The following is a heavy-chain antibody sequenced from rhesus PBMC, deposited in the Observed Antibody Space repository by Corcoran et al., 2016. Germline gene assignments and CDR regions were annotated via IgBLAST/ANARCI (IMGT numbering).Heavy chain of an antibody. J-gene: IGHJ4*01. CDR3: ASSDYSGSYGGY. V-gene: IGHV4S10*01. CDR2: IYGSSTST. D-gene: IGHD1-44*02. Sequence: QVQLQESGPGVVKPSETLSLTCAVSGGTISDSYRWSWIRQPPGKGLEWIGYIYGSSTSTNYNPSLKSRVTISKDTSKNQFSLKLSSVTAADTAVYYCASSDYSGSYGGYWGQGVLVTVSS. CDR1: GGTISDSYR.